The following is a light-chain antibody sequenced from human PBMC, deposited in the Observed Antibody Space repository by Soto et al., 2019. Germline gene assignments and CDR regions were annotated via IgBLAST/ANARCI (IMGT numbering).Light chain of an antibody. CDR2: GAS. CDR3: HQYNKWPLFT. J-gene: IGKJ3*01. V-gene: IGKV3-15*01. Sequence: ETVLTQSPATFSVSPGERATLSCRASQSIGSNLAWYQQRPGQPPRLLIDGASTMATGVPARFSGSGSGTEFTLTINSLQSDDFALSYSHQYNKWPLFTFGPGTKVDIK. CDR1: QSIGSN.